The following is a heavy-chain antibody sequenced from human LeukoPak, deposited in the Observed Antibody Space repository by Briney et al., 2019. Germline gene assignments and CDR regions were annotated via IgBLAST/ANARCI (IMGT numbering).Heavy chain of an antibody. J-gene: IGHJ5*02. Sequence: APVKASCKASAYTFTGYYVHWVRQAPGQGLEWMGWMNPKNGDTNYAQKFQGRVTMTRDTSISTAYMELNSLRFDDTAVYYCARWVASPSRGWFDPWGQGNLVTVSS. CDR3: ARWVASPSRGWFDP. D-gene: IGHD3-22*01. V-gene: IGHV1-2*02. CDR2: MNPKNGDT. CDR1: AYTFTGYY.